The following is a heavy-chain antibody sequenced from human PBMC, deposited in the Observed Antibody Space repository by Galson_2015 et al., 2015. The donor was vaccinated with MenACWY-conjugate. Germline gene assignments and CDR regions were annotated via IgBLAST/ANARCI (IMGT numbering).Heavy chain of an antibody. Sequence: QSGAEVKKPGESLKISCKGSGYSFTSYWIGWVRQMPGKGLEWMGIIYPGDSDTRYSPSFQGQVTISADKSISTAYLQWSSLKASDTAMYYCARQSPGKHSSGWYPNYFDYWGQGTLVTVSS. J-gene: IGHJ4*02. CDR2: IYPGDSDT. CDR1: GYSFTSYW. CDR3: ARQSPGKHSSGWYPNYFDY. D-gene: IGHD6-19*01. V-gene: IGHV5-51*01.